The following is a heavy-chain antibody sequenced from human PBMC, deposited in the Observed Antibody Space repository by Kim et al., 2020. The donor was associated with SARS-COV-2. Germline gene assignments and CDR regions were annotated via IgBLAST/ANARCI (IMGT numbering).Heavy chain of an antibody. D-gene: IGHD3-16*01. Sequence: ASVKVSCKASGYTFTSYDINWVRQATGQGLEWMGWMNPNSGNTGYAQKFQGRVTMTRNTSISTAYMELSSLRSEDTAVYYCARRPIRGNWFDPWGQGTLVTVSS. CDR2: MNPNSGNT. CDR3: ARRPIRGNWFDP. CDR1: GYTFTSYD. V-gene: IGHV1-8*02. J-gene: IGHJ5*02.